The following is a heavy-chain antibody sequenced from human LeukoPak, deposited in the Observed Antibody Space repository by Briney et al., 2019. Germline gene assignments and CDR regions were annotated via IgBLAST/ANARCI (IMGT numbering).Heavy chain of an antibody. CDR2: VSANNGNT. V-gene: IGHV1-18*01. CDR3: ARETQTGGAFDI. Sequence: ASVNVSCKASGYTFISYGISWVRQAPGQGLEWMGWVSANNGNTKYPQKFQGRVTMTRDMSTSTVYMELSSLRSEDTAVYYCARETQTGGAFDIWGQGTMVTVSS. CDR1: GYTFISYG. D-gene: IGHD1-14*01. J-gene: IGHJ3*02.